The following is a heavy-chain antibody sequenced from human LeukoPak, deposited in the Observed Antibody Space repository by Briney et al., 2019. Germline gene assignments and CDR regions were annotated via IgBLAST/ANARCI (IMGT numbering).Heavy chain of an antibody. D-gene: IGHD3-16*01. CDR1: GGSFSGYY. CDR2: INHSGST. J-gene: IGHJ4*02. CDR3: ARVPSRLGVRYFDY. Sequence: SETLSLTCAVYGGSFSGYYWNWIRQPPGKGLEWIGEINHSGSTNYNPSLKSRVTISVDTSKNQFSLKLSSVTAADTAVYYCARVPSRLGVRYFDYWGQGTLVTVSS. V-gene: IGHV4-34*01.